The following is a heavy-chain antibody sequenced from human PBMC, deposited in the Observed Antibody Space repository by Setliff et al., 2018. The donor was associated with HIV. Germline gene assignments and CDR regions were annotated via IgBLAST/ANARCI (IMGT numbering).Heavy chain of an antibody. CDR1: GYSFTAYD. Sequence: ASVKVSCKTSGYSFTAYDINWVRQATGRGLEWMAWMNPSTGEIGYAQKFQGRLTMTRGSSITTAFMELRGLRSEDTAIYYCARPSHVYDDDGPLGYWGQGTRVTVSS. J-gene: IGHJ4*02. V-gene: IGHV1-8*01. CDR2: MNPSTGEI. CDR3: ARPSHVYDDDGPLGY. D-gene: IGHD3-16*01.